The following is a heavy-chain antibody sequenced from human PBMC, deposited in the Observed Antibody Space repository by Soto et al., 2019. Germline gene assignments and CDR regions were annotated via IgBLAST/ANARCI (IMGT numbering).Heavy chain of an antibody. CDR2: IRMKLNSYAT. Sequence: GGSLRLSCAASGFNFNDSAIHGVRQASGKGLEWVARIRMKLNSYATAYAASVEGRFTISRDDSRNTAYLQMNSLKTEDTAVYYCSRHRIIWANSVTTVVSNDGFDIWGQGTRVTVSS. V-gene: IGHV3-73*01. CDR1: GFNFNDSA. J-gene: IGHJ3*02. CDR3: SRHRIIWANSVTTVVSNDGFDI. D-gene: IGHD4-17*01.